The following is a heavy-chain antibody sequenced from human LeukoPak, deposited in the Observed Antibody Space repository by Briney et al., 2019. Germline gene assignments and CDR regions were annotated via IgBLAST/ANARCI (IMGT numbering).Heavy chain of an antibody. CDR1: GFTFSDYY. V-gene: IGHV3-11*04. D-gene: IGHD6-19*01. Sequence: GGSLRLSCAASGFTFSDYYMSWIRQAPGKGLEWVSYISSSGSTIYYADSVKGRITISRDNAKNSLYLQMNSLRAEDTAVYYCATSGWYGYYYFDYWGQGTLVTVSS. J-gene: IGHJ4*02. CDR3: ATSGWYGYYYFDY. CDR2: ISSSGSTI.